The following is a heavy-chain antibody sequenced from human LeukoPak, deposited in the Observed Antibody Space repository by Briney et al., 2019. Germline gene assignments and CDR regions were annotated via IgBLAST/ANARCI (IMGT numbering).Heavy chain of an antibody. J-gene: IGHJ4*02. CDR1: GFTFDDYA. V-gene: IGHV3-43*02. Sequence: GGSLRLSCAASGFTFDDYAMHWVRQAPGKGLEWVSLISGDGGSTYYADSVKGRFTISRDNSKNSLYLQMNSLRTEDTALYYCAKVILPLTTVTTYFDYWGQGTLVTVSS. D-gene: IGHD4-17*01. CDR3: AKVILPLTTVTTYFDY. CDR2: ISGDGGST.